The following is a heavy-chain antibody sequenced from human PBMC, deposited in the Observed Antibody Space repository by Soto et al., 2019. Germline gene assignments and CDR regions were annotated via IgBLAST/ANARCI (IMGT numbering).Heavy chain of an antibody. CDR3: ARGSSSWYRGGLYYYYYGMDV. CDR1: GGSISSSSYY. D-gene: IGHD6-13*01. CDR2: IYYSGST. J-gene: IGHJ6*02. Sequence: SETLSLTCTVSGGSISSSSYYWGWIRQPPGKGLEWIGSIYYSGSTYYNPSLKSRVTISVDTSKNQFSLKLSSVTAADTAVYYCARGSSSWYRGGLYYYYYGMDVWGQGTTVT. V-gene: IGHV4-39*01.